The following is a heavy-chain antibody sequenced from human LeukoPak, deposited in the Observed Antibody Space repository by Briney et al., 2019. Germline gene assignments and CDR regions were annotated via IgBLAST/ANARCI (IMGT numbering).Heavy chain of an antibody. V-gene: IGHV3-48*03. CDR2: ISSSGSTI. CDR3: ARAPDYYYYYYVDV. CDR1: GFTFSSYE. J-gene: IGHJ6*03. Sequence: GGSLRLSYAASGFTFSSYEMNWVRQAPGKGLEWVSYISSSGSTIYYADPVKGRFTISRDNAKNSLYLQMNSLRAEDTAVYYCARAPDYYYYYYVDVWGKGTTVTVSS.